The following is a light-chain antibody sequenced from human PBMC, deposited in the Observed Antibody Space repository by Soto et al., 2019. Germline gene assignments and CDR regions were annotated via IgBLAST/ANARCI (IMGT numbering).Light chain of an antibody. J-gene: IGLJ1*01. V-gene: IGLV2-11*01. CDR3: CSYAGSYSFV. CDR2: DVS. CDR1: SSDIGGYNY. Sequence: QSALTQPRSVSGSPGQSVPISCTGTSSDIGGYNYVSWYQQHPGQAPKFMIYDVSERPSGVPDRFSGSKSGNTASLTISGLQAEDEADYYCCSYAGSYSFVFGSGTKLTVL.